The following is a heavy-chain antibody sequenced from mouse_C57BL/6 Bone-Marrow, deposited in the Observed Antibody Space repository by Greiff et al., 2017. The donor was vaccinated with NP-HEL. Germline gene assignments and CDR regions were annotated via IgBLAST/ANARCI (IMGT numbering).Heavy chain of an antibody. CDR2: IDPENGDT. D-gene: IGHD2-1*01. CDR3: TTYYGNPY. V-gene: IGHV14-4*01. CDR1: GYTFTGYW. Sequence: EVQLQQSGAELMKPGASVKLSCKATGYTFTGYWIEWVKQRPGHGLEWIGWIDPENGDTEYASKFQGKATITADTSSNTAYLQLSSLTSEDTAVYYCTTYYGNPYWGQGTLVTVSA. J-gene: IGHJ3*01.